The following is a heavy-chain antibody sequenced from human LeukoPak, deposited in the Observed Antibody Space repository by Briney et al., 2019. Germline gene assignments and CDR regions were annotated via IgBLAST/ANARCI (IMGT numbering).Heavy chain of an antibody. J-gene: IGHJ4*02. CDR2: ISAYNGNT. CDR3: ASVSGWAHRALFDY. D-gene: IGHD6-19*01. CDR1: GYTFTSYG. V-gene: IGHV1-18*01. Sequence: GASVKVSCKASGYTFTSYGISWVRQAPGQGLEWMGWISAYNGNTNYAQKLQGRVTMTTDTSTSTAYMELRSLRSDDTAVYYCASVSGWAHRALFDYWGQGTLVTVSS.